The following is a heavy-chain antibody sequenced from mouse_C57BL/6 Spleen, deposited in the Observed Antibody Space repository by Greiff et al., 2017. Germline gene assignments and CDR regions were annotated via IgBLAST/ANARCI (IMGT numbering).Heavy chain of an antibody. D-gene: IGHD1-1*01. Sequence: QVQLQQSGAELVKPGASVKLSCKASGYTFTEYTIHWVKQRSGQGLEWIGWFYPGSGSIKYNEKFKDKATLTADKSSSTVYMELSRLTSEDSAVYFCARHEESDYYYGSGYFDVWGTGTTVTGSS. J-gene: IGHJ1*03. CDR2: FYPGSGSI. V-gene: IGHV1-62-2*01. CDR1: GYTFTEYT. CDR3: ARHEESDYYYGSGYFDV.